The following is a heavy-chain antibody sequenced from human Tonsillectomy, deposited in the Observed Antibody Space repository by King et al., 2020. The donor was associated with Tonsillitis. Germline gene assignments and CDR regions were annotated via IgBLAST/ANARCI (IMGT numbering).Heavy chain of an antibody. Sequence: VQLVESGGGVVQPGRSLRLSCAASGFTLSSYAMHWVRQAPGKGLEWLAVISYDGSNKYYADSVKGRFTISRDNSKNTLYLQMNSLRGEDTAVYYCAREFGGFDPWGQGTLVTVSS. J-gene: IGHJ5*02. V-gene: IGHV3-30-3*01. CDR1: GFTLSSYA. CDR3: AREFGGFDP. D-gene: IGHD3-10*01. CDR2: ISYDGSNK.